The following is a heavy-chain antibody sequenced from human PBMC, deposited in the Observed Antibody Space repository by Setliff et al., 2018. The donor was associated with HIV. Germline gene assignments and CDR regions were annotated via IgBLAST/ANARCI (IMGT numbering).Heavy chain of an antibody. CDR1: GFTFSAYV. D-gene: IGHD5-12*01. CDR3: APIRDGYNYFFDH. J-gene: IGHJ4*02. Sequence: PGGSLRLSCAASGFTFSAYVMSWIRQAPGRGPEWVSAISARSDYSYAADSMKGRFTISRDNSKNTLYLQMTDLRAEDTAIYYCAPIRDGYNYFFDHWGQGTLVTVS. V-gene: IGHV3-23*01. CDR2: ISARSDYS.